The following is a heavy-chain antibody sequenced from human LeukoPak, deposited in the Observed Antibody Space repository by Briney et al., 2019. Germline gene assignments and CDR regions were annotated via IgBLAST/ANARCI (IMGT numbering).Heavy chain of an antibody. V-gene: IGHV1-2*02. CDR3: ARSGYSYGRGGWFDP. D-gene: IGHD5-18*01. CDR2: INPNSGGT. Sequence: ASVKVSCKASGYTFTGYYMHWVRQAPGQGLEWMGWINPNSGGTNYAQKFQGRVTMTRDTSISTAYMELSRLRSDDTAVYYCARSGYSYGRGGWFDPWGQGTLVTVSS. CDR1: GYTFTGYY. J-gene: IGHJ5*02.